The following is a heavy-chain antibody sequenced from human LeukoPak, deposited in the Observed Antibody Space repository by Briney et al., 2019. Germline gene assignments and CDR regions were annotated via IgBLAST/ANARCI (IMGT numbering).Heavy chain of an antibody. Sequence: ASVKDSCMASVYTFTTYNIHWVRQAPGQGLEWMGWITPNSGGTNYARKFQGRVTMTRDTSISTAYMELSRMRSDDTAAYSCARGRGGGYFDFWGQETLVTVSS. J-gene: IGHJ4*02. CDR3: ARGRGGGYFDF. V-gene: IGHV1-2*02. D-gene: IGHD2-15*01. CDR2: ITPNSGGT. CDR1: VYTFTTYN.